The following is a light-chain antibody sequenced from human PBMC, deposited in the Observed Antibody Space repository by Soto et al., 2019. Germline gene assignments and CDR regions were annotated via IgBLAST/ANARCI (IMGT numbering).Light chain of an antibody. Sequence: EIVLTQSPGTLSLSPGQRATLSCRASQSVSSSSLAWYQQRPGQAPRLLIYGASRRATGIPDRFSGSGSVTDFTLAVSRLEPEDLAVDYCQLYGASPKYTFGQGTKLEI. CDR1: QSVSSSS. CDR3: QLYGASPKYT. CDR2: GAS. J-gene: IGKJ2*01. V-gene: IGKV3-20*01.